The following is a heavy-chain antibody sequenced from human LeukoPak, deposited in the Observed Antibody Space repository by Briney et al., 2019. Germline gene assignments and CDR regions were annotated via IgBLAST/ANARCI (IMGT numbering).Heavy chain of an antibody. CDR1: GGSISSYY. D-gene: IGHD3-22*01. CDR2: IYDSGGT. V-gene: IGHV4-59*08. CDR3: ARGDTYYYDSSGFPHYYFDY. Sequence: SETLSLSCAVSGGSISSYYWSWVRQTPGKGLEWVWYIYDSGGTNYNPSLMSRVTISVDTSKNHISLKLSSVTAADTAVYYCARGDTYYYDSSGFPHYYFDYWGQGTLVTVSS. J-gene: IGHJ4*02.